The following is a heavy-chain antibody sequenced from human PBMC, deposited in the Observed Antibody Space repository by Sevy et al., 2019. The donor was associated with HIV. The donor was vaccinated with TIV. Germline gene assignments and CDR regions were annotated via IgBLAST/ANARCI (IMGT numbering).Heavy chain of an antibody. V-gene: IGHV1-69*13. Sequence: ASVKVSCKASGGTFSSYAISWVRQAPGQGLEWMGGIIPIFGTANYAQTFQGRVTITADESTSTAYMELSSLRSEDTAVYYCARGREELVYFDYWGQGTLVTVSS. CDR1: GGTFSSYA. D-gene: IGHD6-6*01. J-gene: IGHJ4*02. CDR3: ARGREELVYFDY. CDR2: IIPIFGTA.